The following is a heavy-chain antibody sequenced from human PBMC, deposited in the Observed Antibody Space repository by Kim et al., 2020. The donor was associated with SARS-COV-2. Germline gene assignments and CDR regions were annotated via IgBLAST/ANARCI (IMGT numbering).Heavy chain of an antibody. D-gene: IGHD3-22*01. J-gene: IGHJ3*02. Sequence: DSVKGRFTLARDHAKNSLYLQMNSLRAEDTAVYYCARDKGVTVVIDAFDIWGQGTMVTVSS. V-gene: IGHV3-7*01. CDR3: ARDKGVTVVIDAFDI.